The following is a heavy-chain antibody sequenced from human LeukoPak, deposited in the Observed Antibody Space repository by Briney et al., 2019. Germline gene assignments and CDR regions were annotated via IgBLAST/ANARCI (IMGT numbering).Heavy chain of an antibody. V-gene: IGHV4-4*02. CDR1: GGSISSSHW. CDR3: ARNPGY. D-gene: IGHD1-14*01. CDR2: IYHSGGT. J-gene: IGHJ1*01. Sequence: PSETLSLTCVVSGGSISSSHWWNWVRQPPGKGLGWIGEIYHSGGTNYNSSLKTRVTISVDKSKNQFSLILSSVTAADTAVYYCARNPGYWGQGILVTVSS.